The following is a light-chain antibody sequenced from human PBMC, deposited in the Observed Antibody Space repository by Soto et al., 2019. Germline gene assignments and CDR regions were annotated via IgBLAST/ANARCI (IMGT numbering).Light chain of an antibody. V-gene: IGKV1-5*03. CDR3: QQYNSYPPT. J-gene: IGKJ3*01. CDR1: QSISSW. CDR2: KTS. Sequence: DIQMTQSPSTLSASVGDRVTITCRASQSISSWLAWYQQKPGKAPKLLIYKTSSLESGVPSRFSGSGSGTKFTLTSSSLQPDDFATYHCQQYNSYPPTFGPGTKVEIK.